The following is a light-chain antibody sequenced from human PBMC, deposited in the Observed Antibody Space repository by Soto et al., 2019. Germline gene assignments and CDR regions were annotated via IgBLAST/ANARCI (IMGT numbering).Light chain of an antibody. CDR3: QQYGDSPKT. V-gene: IGKV3-20*01. J-gene: IGKJ2*01. CDR1: QSMSSTH. Sequence: EIVLTQSPGTLSLSPGERATLSCRASQSMSSTHLAWYQQKPGQAPRLLIYGASSRTTGIPDRFSGSGSGTDFTLTIIRLEPEDFAVYYCQQYGDSPKTFGQGTKLEIK. CDR2: GAS.